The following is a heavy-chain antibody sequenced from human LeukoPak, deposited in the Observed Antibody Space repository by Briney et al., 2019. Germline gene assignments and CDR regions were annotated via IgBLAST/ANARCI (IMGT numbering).Heavy chain of an antibody. V-gene: IGHV4-39*01. Sequence: PSETLSLTCTVSGGSISSALYHWGWIRQPPGKNLEWLGSVYYIGSTHNNPSLKSRVTISVDTSKNQFSLNLSSVTAADTAVYYCARQEIGLRSFDPWGQGTLVTVSS. CDR2: VYYIGST. J-gene: IGHJ5*02. CDR1: GGSISSALYH. D-gene: IGHD3/OR15-3a*01. CDR3: ARQEIGLRSFDP.